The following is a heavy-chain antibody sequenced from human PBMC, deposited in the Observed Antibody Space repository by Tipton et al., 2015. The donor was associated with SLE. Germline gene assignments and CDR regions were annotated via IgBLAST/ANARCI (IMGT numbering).Heavy chain of an antibody. D-gene: IGHD3-22*01. J-gene: IGHJ5*02. CDR1: GYSISSGYY. V-gene: IGHV4-38-2*02. Sequence: TLSLTCTVSGYSISSGYYWGWIRQPPGKGLEWIGSIYYSGSTYYNPSLKSRVTISVDTSKNQFSLKLSSVTAADTAVYYCATLPPPHYYDSSGTWYNWFDPWGQGTLVTVSS. CDR3: ATLPPPHYYDSSGTWYNWFDP. CDR2: IYYSGST.